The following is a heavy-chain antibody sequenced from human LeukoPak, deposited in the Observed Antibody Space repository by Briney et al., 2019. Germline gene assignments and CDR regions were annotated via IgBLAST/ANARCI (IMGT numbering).Heavy chain of an antibody. CDR1: SGSISSYY. Sequence: SETLSLTCTVSSGSISSYYWSWIRQPPGKGLEWIGYIYYSGSTNYNPSLKSRVTISVDMSKNQFSLKLSSVTAADTAVYYCARTYYDFWSGSRYWYFPFWGRGTLVTVSS. CDR3: ARTYYDFWSGSRYWYFPF. CDR2: IYYSGST. J-gene: IGHJ2*01. V-gene: IGHV4-59*08. D-gene: IGHD3-3*01.